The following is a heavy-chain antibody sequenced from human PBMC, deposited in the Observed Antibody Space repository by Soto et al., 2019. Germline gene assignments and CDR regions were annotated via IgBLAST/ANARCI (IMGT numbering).Heavy chain of an antibody. D-gene: IGHD6-13*01. CDR3: EPVGIGAAGVGLDY. Sequence: QVQLVQSGAEVKKPGASVKVSCKASGYTFTSYGISWVRQAPGQGLEWMGWISAHNGNTNYAQKLQGRVTMTTDTDGRTEYHHVQRQSHDHRVVEYCEPVGIGAAGVGLDYRGQGTLVTVSS. V-gene: IGHV1-18*01. J-gene: IGHJ4*02. CDR2: ISAHNGNT. CDR1: GYTFTSYG.